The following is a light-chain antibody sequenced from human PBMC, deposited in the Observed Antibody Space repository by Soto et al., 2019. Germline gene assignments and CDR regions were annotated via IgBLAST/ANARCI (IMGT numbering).Light chain of an antibody. Sequence: QSALTQPASVSGSPGQSITISCTGTGGDVGGYNYVSWYQQHPGKAPSLLIYDVHNRPSGVSNRFSGSKSGNTASLTISGLQAEDEAEYFCSSYSTISTLVVFGGGTKVTVL. V-gene: IGLV2-14*03. CDR3: SSYSTISTLVV. CDR1: GGDVGGYNY. CDR2: DVH. J-gene: IGLJ2*01.